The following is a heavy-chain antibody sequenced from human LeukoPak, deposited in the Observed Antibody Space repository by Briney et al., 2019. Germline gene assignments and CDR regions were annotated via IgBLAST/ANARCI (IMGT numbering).Heavy chain of an antibody. CDR1: GGTFSSYT. Sequence: VASAKVSCKASGGTFSSYTISWVRQAPGQGLEWMGRIIPILGIANYAQKFQGRVTITADKSTSTAYMELSSLRSEDTAVYYCARDPPLRYFDWFRSNWFDPWGQGTLVTVSS. V-gene: IGHV1-69*04. CDR3: ARDPPLRYFDWFRSNWFDP. D-gene: IGHD3-9*01. CDR2: IIPILGIA. J-gene: IGHJ5*02.